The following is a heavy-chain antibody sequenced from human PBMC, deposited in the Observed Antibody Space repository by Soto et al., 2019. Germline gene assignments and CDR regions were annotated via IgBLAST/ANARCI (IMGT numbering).Heavy chain of an antibody. V-gene: IGHV3-21*01. Sequence: AGGSLRLSCAASGFTFSSYSMNWVRQAPGKGLEWVSSISSSSSYIYYADSVKGRFTISRDNAKNSLYLQMNSLRAEDTAVYYCASPQHSSGWYDAFDIWGQGTMVTVSS. D-gene: IGHD6-19*01. CDR3: ASPQHSSGWYDAFDI. J-gene: IGHJ3*02. CDR2: ISSSSSYI. CDR1: GFTFSSYS.